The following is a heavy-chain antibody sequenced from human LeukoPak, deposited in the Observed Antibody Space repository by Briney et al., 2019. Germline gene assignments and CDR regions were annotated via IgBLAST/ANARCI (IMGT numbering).Heavy chain of an antibody. J-gene: IGHJ4*02. D-gene: IGHD6-6*01. V-gene: IGHV3-23*01. CDR3: AKWKYSNSGIDDY. Sequence: GGSLRLSCAASGFTFSSYAMSWVRQVPGKGLEWVSVISGSGDNTYYADSVKGRFTISRDNSKNMLYLQMNSLRAEDTAVCYCAKWKYSNSGIDDYWGQGTLVTVSS. CDR2: ISGSGDNT. CDR1: GFTFSSYA.